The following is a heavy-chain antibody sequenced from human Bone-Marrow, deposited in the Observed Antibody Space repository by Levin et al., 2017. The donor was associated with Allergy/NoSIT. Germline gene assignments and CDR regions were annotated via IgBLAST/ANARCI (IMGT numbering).Heavy chain of an antibody. CDR2: INHSGST. J-gene: IGHJ6*02. CDR3: ARGHFATVTASDYYGMDV. Sequence: SETLSLTCAVYGGSFSGYYWSWIRQPPGKGLEWIGEINHSGSTNYNPSLKSRVTISVDTSKNQFSLKLSSVTAADTAVYYCARGHFATVTASDYYGMDVWGQGTTVTVSS. D-gene: IGHD4-17*01. CDR1: GGSFSGYY. V-gene: IGHV4-34*01.